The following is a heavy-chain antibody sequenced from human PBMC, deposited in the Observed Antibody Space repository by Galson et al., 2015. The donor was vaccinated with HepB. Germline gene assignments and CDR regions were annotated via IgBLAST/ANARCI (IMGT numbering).Heavy chain of an antibody. CDR3: AKHYFSAWPDTPLDY. Sequence: SLRLSCAASGFTFSTYWMSWVRRAPGKGLGWVASIKQDGSEKYYVDSVKGRFTISRDNTKNSLSLQMNSLRAEDTAVYYCAKHYFSAWPDTPLDYWGQGTLVTVSS. V-gene: IGHV3-7*03. CDR1: GFTFSTYW. D-gene: IGHD6-19*01. J-gene: IGHJ4*02. CDR2: IKQDGSEK.